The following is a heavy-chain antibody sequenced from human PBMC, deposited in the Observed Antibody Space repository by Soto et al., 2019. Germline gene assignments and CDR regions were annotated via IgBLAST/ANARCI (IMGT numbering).Heavy chain of an antibody. Sequence: SETLSLTCTVSGDSVSSGSYFWSWIRQPPGKGLEWIGNIQYSGRPDYNPSLQSRVTFSIDTSQNQFSLNLISVTAADTAVYYCARTDSYGRWAAWFWGQGILVPVSS. CDR2: IQYSGRP. CDR3: ARTDSYGRWAAWF. CDR1: GDSVSSGSYF. D-gene: IGHD3-16*01. J-gene: IGHJ4*02. V-gene: IGHV4-61*01.